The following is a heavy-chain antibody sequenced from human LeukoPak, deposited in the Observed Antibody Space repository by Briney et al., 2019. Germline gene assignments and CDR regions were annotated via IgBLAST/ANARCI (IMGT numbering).Heavy chain of an antibody. J-gene: IGHJ5*02. CDR1: RYTVTNYV. D-gene: IGHD5-12*01. CDR2: INAFNGHT. V-gene: IGHV1-18*01. CDR3: ARALYSDYYSYLNWFDR. Sequence: ASVKVSCKASRYTVTNYVIGWVRQAPGQGLEWMGWINAFNGHTNDAQKFPGRVTMTADSSTSTAYVELRSLRSDDTAIYYCARALYSDYYSYLNWFDRWGQGTLVTVSS.